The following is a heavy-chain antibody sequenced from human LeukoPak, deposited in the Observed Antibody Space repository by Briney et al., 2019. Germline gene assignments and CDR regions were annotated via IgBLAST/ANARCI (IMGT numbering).Heavy chain of an antibody. J-gene: IGHJ4*02. CDR1: GFTVSSDY. V-gene: IGHV3-53*01. Sequence: GGSLRLSCAASGFTVSSDYMSWVRQAPGKELQWVSILYSGGAAYYADSVKGRFTISRDNAKNSLYLQMNSLRAEDTAVYYCAKSTLRFLEWLLTFDYWGQGTLVTVSS. CDR2: LYSGGAA. CDR3: AKSTLRFLEWLLTFDY. D-gene: IGHD3-3*01.